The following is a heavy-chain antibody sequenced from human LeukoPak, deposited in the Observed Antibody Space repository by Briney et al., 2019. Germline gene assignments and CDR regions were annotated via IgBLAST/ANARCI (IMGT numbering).Heavy chain of an antibody. V-gene: IGHV3-23*01. CDR1: GFTFSSYA. D-gene: IGHD6-13*01. Sequence: GGSLRLSCAASGFTFSSYAMSWVRQAPGKGLEWVSAISGSGGSTYYADSVKGRFTISRDNSKNTLYLQMNSLRAEDTAVYYCAKDDLPGYSRPYYFDYWGQGTLVTVSS. CDR2: ISGSGGST. J-gene: IGHJ4*02. CDR3: AKDDLPGYSRPYYFDY.